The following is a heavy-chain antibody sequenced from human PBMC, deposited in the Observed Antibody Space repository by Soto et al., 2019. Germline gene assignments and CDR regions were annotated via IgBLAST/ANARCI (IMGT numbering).Heavy chain of an antibody. Sequence: SVKVSCKASGGTFSSYAISWVRQAPGQGLEWMGGIVPIFGTANYAQKFQGRVTITADKSTSTAYMELSSLRSEDTAVYYCARSRSYSSSWHHPYYYYGMDVWGQGTTVTVSS. D-gene: IGHD6-13*01. V-gene: IGHV1-69*06. J-gene: IGHJ6*02. CDR2: IVPIFGTA. CDR3: ARSRSYSSSWHHPYYYYGMDV. CDR1: GGTFSSYA.